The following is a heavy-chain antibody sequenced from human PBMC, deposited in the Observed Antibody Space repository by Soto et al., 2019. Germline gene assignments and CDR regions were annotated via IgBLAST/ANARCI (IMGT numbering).Heavy chain of an antibody. V-gene: IGHV3-23*01. CDR1: GFTFSSYA. D-gene: IGHD5-18*01. Sequence: GGSLRLSCAASGFTFSSYAMSWVRQAPGKGLEWVSAISGSGGSTYYADSVKGRFTISRDNSKNTLYLQMNSLRAEDTAVYYCAKVVSGYSYGFYYYYYGMDVWGQGTLVTVSS. CDR3: AKVVSGYSYGFYYYYYGMDV. CDR2: ISGSGGST. J-gene: IGHJ6*02.